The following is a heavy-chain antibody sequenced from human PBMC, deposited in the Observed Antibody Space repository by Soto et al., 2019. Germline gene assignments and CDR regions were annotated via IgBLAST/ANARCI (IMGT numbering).Heavy chain of an antibody. V-gene: IGHV1-3*01. CDR2: INAGNGNT. Sequence: QVQLVQSGAEVKKPGASVKVSCKASGYTFTSYAMHWVRQAPGQRLEWMGWINAGNGNTKYSQKFQGRVTITRDTSASTAYMELSSLRSEDTAVYYCASPYYGDPKRDYYYGMDVWDQGTTVTVSS. CDR1: GYTFTSYA. D-gene: IGHD4-17*01. CDR3: ASPYYGDPKRDYYYGMDV. J-gene: IGHJ6*02.